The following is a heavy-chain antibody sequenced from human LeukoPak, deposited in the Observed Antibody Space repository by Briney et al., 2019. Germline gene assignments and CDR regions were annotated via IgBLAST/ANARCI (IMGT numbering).Heavy chain of an antibody. CDR3: ARDVCGGDCYDRYFDL. D-gene: IGHD2-21*02. J-gene: IGHJ2*01. V-gene: IGHV1-69*04. CDR2: IIPIFGIA. CDR1: GGTFSSYA. Sequence: SVKVSCKASGGTFSSYAISWVRQAPGQGLEWMGRIIPIFGIANYAQKFQGRVTITADKSTSTAYMELSSLRSEDTAVYYCARDVCGGDCYDRYFDLWGRGTLVTVSS.